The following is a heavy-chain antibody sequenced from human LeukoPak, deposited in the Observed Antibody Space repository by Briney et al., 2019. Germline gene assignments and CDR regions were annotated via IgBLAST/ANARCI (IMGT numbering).Heavy chain of an antibody. CDR2: ISWNSGSI. D-gene: IGHD3-10*01. J-gene: IGHJ5*02. Sequence: GGSLRLSCAASGFTFDDYAMHWVRQAPGKGLEWVSGISWNSGSIGYADSVKGRFTISRDNAKNSLYLQMNSLRAEDTALYYCAKEGGYYGSGSYYNWFDPWGQGTLVTVSS. CDR3: AKEGGYYGSGSYYNWFDP. CDR1: GFTFDDYA. V-gene: IGHV3-9*01.